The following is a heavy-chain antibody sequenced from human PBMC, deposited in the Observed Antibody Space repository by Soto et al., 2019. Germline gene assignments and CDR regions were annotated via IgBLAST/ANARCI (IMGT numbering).Heavy chain of an antibody. D-gene: IGHD3-22*01. CDR2: IIPIFGTA. CDR1: GGTFSSYA. V-gene: IGHV1-69*13. Sequence: SVKVSCKASGGTFSSYAVSWVRQAPGQGLEWMGGIIPIFGTANYAQKFQGRVTITADESTSTAYMELSSLRSEDTAVYYCARDGYYYDSSGRRAHADYFQHWGQGTLVTVSS. J-gene: IGHJ1*01. CDR3: ARDGYYYDSSGRRAHADYFQH.